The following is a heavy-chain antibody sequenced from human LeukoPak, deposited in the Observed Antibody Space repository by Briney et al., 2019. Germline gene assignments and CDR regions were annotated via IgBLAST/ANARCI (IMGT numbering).Heavy chain of an antibody. D-gene: IGHD6-13*01. Sequence: RTSETLSLTCTVSGGSISSYYWSWIRQPPGKGLEWIGYIYYSGSTNYNPSLKSRVTISVDTSKNQFSLKLSSVTTADTAVYYRARGGQQLGYWGQGTLVTVSS. J-gene: IGHJ4*02. CDR2: IYYSGST. CDR1: GGSISSYY. V-gene: IGHV4-59*01. CDR3: ARGGQQLGY.